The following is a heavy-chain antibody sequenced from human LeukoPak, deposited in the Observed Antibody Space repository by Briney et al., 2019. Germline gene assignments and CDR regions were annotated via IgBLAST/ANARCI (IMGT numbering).Heavy chain of an antibody. CDR2: IKQDGSEK. Sequence: GGSLRLSCAASGFTFSSYWMTWVRQAPGKGLEWVANIKQDGSEKYYVDSVKGRFTISRDNAKNSVYLQMNSLRAEDTAVYYCTGKAYCSVGSCSHDYWGQGTLVTVSS. CDR1: GFTFSSYW. D-gene: IGHD2-15*01. J-gene: IGHJ4*02. V-gene: IGHV3-7*01. CDR3: TGKAYCSVGSCSHDY.